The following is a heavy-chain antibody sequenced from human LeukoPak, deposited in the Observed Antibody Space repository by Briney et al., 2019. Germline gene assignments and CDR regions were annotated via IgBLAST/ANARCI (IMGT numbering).Heavy chain of an antibody. Sequence: SETLSLTCTVSGGSISSSSYDWGWIRQPPGKGLEWIGSIYYSGSTYYNASLKSRVTISVDTSKNQFSLKLTSVTAADTAVYYCAREGGDLSGSGSYEYWGQGTLVIVSS. CDR1: GGSISSSSYD. J-gene: IGHJ4*02. CDR2: IYYSGST. D-gene: IGHD3-10*01. V-gene: IGHV4-39*07. CDR3: AREGGDLSGSGSYEY.